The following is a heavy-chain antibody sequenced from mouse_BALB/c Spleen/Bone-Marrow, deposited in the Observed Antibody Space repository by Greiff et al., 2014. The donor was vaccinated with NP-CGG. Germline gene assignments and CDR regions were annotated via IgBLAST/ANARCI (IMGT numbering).Heavy chain of an antibody. V-gene: IGHV1-18*01. CDR2: INPNNGVT. CDR3: ARRQLGPAWFAY. Sequence: DVQLQESRPELVKPGTSVKISCKTSGYTFTEYTIHWVKQSHGKSLEWIGGINPNNGVTAYNQKFRGKATLTVDKSSSTAYMELRSLTSEDSAVYYCARRQLGPAWFAYWGQGTPVTVSA. CDR1: GYTFTEYT. J-gene: IGHJ3*01. D-gene: IGHD3-2*01.